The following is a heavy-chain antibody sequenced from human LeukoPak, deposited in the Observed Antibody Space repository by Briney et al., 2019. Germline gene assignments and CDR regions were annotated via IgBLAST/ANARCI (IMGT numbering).Heavy chain of an antibody. D-gene: IGHD4-23*01. CDR3: ARVSLNSYGGVFYFDY. CDR2: IYYSGST. CDR1: GGSISSYY. V-gene: IGHV4-59*08. Sequence: PSETLSLTCTVSGGSISSYYRSWIRQPPGKGLEWIGYIYYSGSTNYNPSLKSRVTISVDTSKNQFSLKLSSVTAADTAVYYCARVSLNSYGGVFYFDYWGQGTLVTVSS. J-gene: IGHJ4*02.